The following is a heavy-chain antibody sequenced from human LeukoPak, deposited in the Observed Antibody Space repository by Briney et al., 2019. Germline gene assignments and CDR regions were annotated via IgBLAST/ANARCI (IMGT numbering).Heavy chain of an antibody. Sequence: SETLSLTCTVSGGSISSYYWSWIRQPPGKGLEWIGEINHSGSTNYNPSLKSRVTISVDTSKNQFSLKLSSVTAADTAVYYCARLFLSAYSSGWYFGYYYYMDVWGKGTTVTISS. CDR2: INHSGST. J-gene: IGHJ6*03. D-gene: IGHD6-19*01. CDR1: GGSISSYY. V-gene: IGHV4-34*01. CDR3: ARLFLSAYSSGWYFGYYYYMDV.